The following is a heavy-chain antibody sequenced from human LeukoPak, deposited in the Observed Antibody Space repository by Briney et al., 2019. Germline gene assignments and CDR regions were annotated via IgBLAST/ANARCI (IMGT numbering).Heavy chain of an antibody. J-gene: IGHJ4*02. D-gene: IGHD3-22*01. CDR1: GFTFDDYG. CDR2: INWNGGST. Sequence: TGGSLRLSCAASGFTFDDYGMSWVRQAPGKGLEWVSGINWNGGSTGYADSVKGRFTISRDNSKNTLYLQMNSLSAEDTAVYYCVTTSSDPQDSSGYLGYWGQGTLVTVSS. CDR3: VTTSSDPQDSSGYLGY. V-gene: IGHV3-20*04.